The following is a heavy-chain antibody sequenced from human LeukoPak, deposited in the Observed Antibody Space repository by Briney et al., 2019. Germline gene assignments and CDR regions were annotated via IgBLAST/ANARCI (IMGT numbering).Heavy chain of an antibody. Sequence: GGSLRLSCAASGFTFSSNTMSWVRQAPRRGLAWVSAIDGSGVTTFYADSVKGRFTISRDNSKNTLFLQMNSLRAEDTAIYYCTKRTPEYSSSWCLDYWGQGTLVTVSS. CDR3: TKRTPEYSSSWCLDY. CDR2: IDGSGVTT. CDR1: GFTFSSNT. V-gene: IGHV3-23*01. D-gene: IGHD6-13*01. J-gene: IGHJ4*02.